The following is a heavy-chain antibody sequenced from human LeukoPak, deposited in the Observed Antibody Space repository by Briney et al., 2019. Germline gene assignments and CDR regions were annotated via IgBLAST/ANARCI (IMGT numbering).Heavy chain of an antibody. CDR1: GFTFSSYS. V-gene: IGHV3-21*01. CDR2: ISSSSSYI. J-gene: IGHJ4*02. Sequence: SGGSLRLSCAASGFTFSSYSMNWVRQAPGKGLEWVSSISSSSSYIYYADSVKGRFTISRDNAKNSLYLQMNSLRAEDTAVYYCARWASQQITWADHFDYWGQGTLVTVSS. CDR3: ARWASQQITWADHFDY. D-gene: IGHD3-16*01.